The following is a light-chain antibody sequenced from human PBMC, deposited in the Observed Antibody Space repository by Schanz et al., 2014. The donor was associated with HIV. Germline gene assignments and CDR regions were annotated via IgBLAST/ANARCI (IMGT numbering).Light chain of an antibody. CDR1: SNDIGAYNY. V-gene: IGLV2-14*03. Sequence: QSVLTQPASVSGSPGQSITLSCTGTSNDIGAYNYVSWYQQHPDKAPKLLIFDVTNRPSDISHHFSGSKSGITASLTISGLQAEDEADYYCSSYTSSSTWVFGGGTKLTVL. CDR3: SSYTSSSTWV. CDR2: DVT. J-gene: IGLJ3*02.